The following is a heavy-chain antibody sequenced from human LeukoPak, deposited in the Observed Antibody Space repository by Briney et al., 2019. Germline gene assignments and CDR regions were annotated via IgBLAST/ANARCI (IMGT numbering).Heavy chain of an antibody. CDR1: GGSIRSYY. V-gene: IGHV4-4*07. CDR2: IYISGST. CDR3: ARQYYHDNSGCFDY. Sequence: SETLSLTCTVSGGSIRSYYWSWIRQPAGQGLEWIGRIYISGSTNYNPPLKSRVTMSVDTSKNQFSLKLTSVTAADTAVYYCARQYYHDNSGCFDYWGQGTLVTVSS. D-gene: IGHD3-22*01. J-gene: IGHJ4*02.